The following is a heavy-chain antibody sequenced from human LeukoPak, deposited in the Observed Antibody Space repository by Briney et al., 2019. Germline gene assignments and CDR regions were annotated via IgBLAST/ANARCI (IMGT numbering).Heavy chain of an antibody. CDR1: GYTFTSYD. V-gene: IGHV1-8*03. CDR3: ARASYSSSARFDP. D-gene: IGHD6-6*01. Sequence: GASVKVSCKASGYTFTSYDINWVRQATGQGLEWMGWMNPNSGNTGYAQKFQGRVTITRNTSISTAYMELSSLRSEDAAVYYCARASYSSSARFDPWGQGTLVTVSS. CDR2: MNPNSGNT. J-gene: IGHJ5*02.